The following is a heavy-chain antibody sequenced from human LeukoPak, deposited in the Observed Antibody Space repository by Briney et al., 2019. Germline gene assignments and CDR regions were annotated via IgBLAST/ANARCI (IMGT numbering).Heavy chain of an antibody. D-gene: IGHD4-17*01. Sequence: GGSLRLSCEASGFTFSGYWMTWVRQPPGKGLEWVAIIKQDGSEKYYVNSVKGRFTISRDDAKNSLFLQMNSLRVEDTSLYYCVKGPHYGAFTDYFDFWGQGTLVTVSS. J-gene: IGHJ4*02. CDR2: IKQDGSEK. V-gene: IGHV3-7*03. CDR3: VKGPHYGAFTDYFDF. CDR1: GFTFSGYW.